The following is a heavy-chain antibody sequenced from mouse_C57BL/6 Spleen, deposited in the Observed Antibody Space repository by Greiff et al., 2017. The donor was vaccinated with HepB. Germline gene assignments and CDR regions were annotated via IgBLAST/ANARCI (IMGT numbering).Heavy chain of an antibody. Sequence: VQLQESGPGLVAPSQSLSITCTVSGFSLTSYGVDWVRQSPGKGLEWLGVIWGVGSTNYNSALKSRLSISKDNSTSQVFLKMNSLQTDDTAMYYCASRGNYDYDGFAYWGQGTLVTVSA. D-gene: IGHD2-4*01. CDR3: ASRGNYDYDGFAY. V-gene: IGHV2-6*01. CDR1: GFSLTSYG. CDR2: IWGVGST. J-gene: IGHJ3*01.